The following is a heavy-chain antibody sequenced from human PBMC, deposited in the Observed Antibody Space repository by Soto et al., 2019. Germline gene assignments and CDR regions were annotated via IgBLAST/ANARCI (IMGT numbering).Heavy chain of an antibody. CDR1: GGSISSSSYY. CDR2: IYYSGST. J-gene: IGHJ4*02. V-gene: IGHV4-39*01. D-gene: IGHD3-22*01. Sequence: SETLSLTCTVSGGSISSSSYYWGWIRQPPGKGLEWIGSIYYSGSTYYNPSLKSRVTISVDTSKNQFSLKLSSVTAADTAVYYCARHGYYDSSGYIFDYWGQGTLVTVSS. CDR3: ARHGYYDSSGYIFDY.